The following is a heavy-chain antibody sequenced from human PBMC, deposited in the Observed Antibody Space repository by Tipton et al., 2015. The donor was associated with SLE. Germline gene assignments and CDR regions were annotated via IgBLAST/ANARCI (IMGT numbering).Heavy chain of an antibody. CDR3: ARSSGWYADWFDP. CDR1: GGSISSHY. Sequence: TLSLTCTVSGGSISSHYWSWIRQPPGKGLEWIGYIYYSGSTNYNPSLKSRVTISVDTSKNQFSLKLSSVTAADTAVYYCARSSGWYADWFDPWGQGTLVTVSP. D-gene: IGHD6-19*01. V-gene: IGHV4-59*11. J-gene: IGHJ5*02. CDR2: IYYSGST.